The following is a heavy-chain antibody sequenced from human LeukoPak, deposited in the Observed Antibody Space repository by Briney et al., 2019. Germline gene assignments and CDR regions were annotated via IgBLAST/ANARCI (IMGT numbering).Heavy chain of an antibody. D-gene: IGHD3-22*01. V-gene: IGHV1-2*02. Sequence: ASVKVSCKASGYTFTGYYMHWVRQAPGQGLEWMGWINPNTGDTNYAQKFQGRVTMTTDTSISTAYMDMNRLRSDDTAVYYCARGGRYYYDSSGYPSNLSDPGGQR. CDR1: GYTFTGYY. CDR2: INPNTGDT. CDR3: ARGGRYYYDSSGYPSNLSDP. J-gene: IGHJ5*02.